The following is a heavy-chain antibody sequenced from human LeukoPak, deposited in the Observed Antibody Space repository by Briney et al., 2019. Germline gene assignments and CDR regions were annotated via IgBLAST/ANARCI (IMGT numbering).Heavy chain of an antibody. D-gene: IGHD3-10*01. CDR1: GFTVSSNY. J-gene: IGHJ4*02. V-gene: IGHV3-15*01. CDR3: TTDLGTYYHGSQRLIPIDY. CDR2: IKSKTDGETT. Sequence: GGSLRLSCAASGFTVSSNYMSWVRQAPGKGLVWIGRIKSKTDGETTNYAEPVRGRFTISRDDSKSAVYLQMNSLKIEDTAVYYCTTDLGTYYHGSQRLIPIDYWGQGTLVTVSS.